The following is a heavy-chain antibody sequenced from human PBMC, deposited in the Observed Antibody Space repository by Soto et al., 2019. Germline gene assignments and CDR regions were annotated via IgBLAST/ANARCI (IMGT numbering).Heavy chain of an antibody. CDR2: IYSSGST. CDR1: GGSISSHY. Sequence: SETLSLTCAVSGGSISSHYWSWIRQPPGMGLEYIGYIYSSGSTNYNPSLKSRVTISVDTSKNQFSLKLSSVTAADTAVYYCARRYGYSFDYWGQGTLVTVSS. J-gene: IGHJ4*02. V-gene: IGHV4-4*09. D-gene: IGHD1-1*01. CDR3: ARRYGYSFDY.